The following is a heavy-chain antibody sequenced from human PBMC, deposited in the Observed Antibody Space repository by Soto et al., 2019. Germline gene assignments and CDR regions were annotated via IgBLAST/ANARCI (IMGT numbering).Heavy chain of an antibody. D-gene: IGHD3-22*01. Sequence: LRLSCAASGLTFSSYAMHWVRQAPGKGLEWVAVISFDGSNKYYADSVKGRFTISRDNSKNTLYLQMNSLRAEDTAVYYCARRGTGYYYDSSGYYAEYFQHWGQGTLVTVAS. CDR2: ISFDGSNK. J-gene: IGHJ1*01. CDR1: GLTFSSYA. CDR3: ARRGTGYYYDSSGYYAEYFQH. V-gene: IGHV3-30-3*01.